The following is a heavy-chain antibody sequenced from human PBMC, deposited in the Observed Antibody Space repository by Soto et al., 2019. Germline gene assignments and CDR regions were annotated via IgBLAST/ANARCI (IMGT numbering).Heavy chain of an antibody. CDR2: ISSSGSTT. D-gene: IGHD3-22*01. CDR3: ARAPYYYDSAGYQGT. CDR1: GFTFSDYY. J-gene: IGHJ4*02. V-gene: IGHV3-11*01. Sequence: GGSLRLSCAASGFTFSDYYMSWIRQAPGKGLEWVSYISSSGSTTHYADSVKGRFTISRDNAKKSLYLQMNSLRAEDTAVYYCARAPYYYDSAGYQGTWGQGTLVTIYS.